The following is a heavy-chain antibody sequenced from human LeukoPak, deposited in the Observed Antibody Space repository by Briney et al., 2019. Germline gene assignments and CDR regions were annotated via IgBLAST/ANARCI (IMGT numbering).Heavy chain of an antibody. J-gene: IGHJ4*02. CDR2: ISCNIGSI. V-gene: IGHV3-9*01. D-gene: IGHD2-15*01. Sequence: GGSLRLSCAASGFTFDDYAMHWVRQAPGKGLAWVAGISCNIGSIGYTESVKGRFTISRDNAKNYLYLKMNSLRAEDTALYYCAKGGVAATPRALKLGYAYWGQGTLVTVSS. CDR3: AKGGVAATPRALKLGYAY. CDR1: GFTFDDYA.